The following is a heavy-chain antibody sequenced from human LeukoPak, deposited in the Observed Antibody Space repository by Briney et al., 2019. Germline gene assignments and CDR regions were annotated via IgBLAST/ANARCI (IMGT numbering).Heavy chain of an antibody. V-gene: IGHV4-61*02. J-gene: IGHJ6*03. Sequence: SQTLSLTCTVSGGSISSGSYYWSWIRQPAGKGLEWIGRIYTSGSTNYNPSLKSRVTISVDTSKNQFSLKLSPVTAADTAVYYCARHDLSRFGIYYYYYMDVWGKGTTVTISS. CDR1: GGSISSGSYY. D-gene: IGHD3-10*01. CDR2: IYTSGST. CDR3: ARHDLSRFGIYYYYYMDV.